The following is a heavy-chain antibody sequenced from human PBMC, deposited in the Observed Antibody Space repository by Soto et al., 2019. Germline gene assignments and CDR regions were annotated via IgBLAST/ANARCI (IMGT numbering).Heavy chain of an antibody. V-gene: IGHV3-30*18. Sequence: GGSLRLSCAASGFVFDNFGMHWVRQPPGKGLEWVALISFDGSNIFYADSVKGRFTISRDNSKNTLFLQMNSLRAEDSAVHYCAKEYDYNWLDTWGQGTLVTVSS. D-gene: IGHD2-21*02. CDR2: ISFDGSNI. CDR3: AKEYDYNWLDT. CDR1: GFVFDNFG. J-gene: IGHJ5*02.